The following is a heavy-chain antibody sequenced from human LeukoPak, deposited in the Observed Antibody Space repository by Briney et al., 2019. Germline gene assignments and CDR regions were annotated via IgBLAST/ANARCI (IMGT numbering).Heavy chain of an antibody. CDR1: GFTFSSYA. Sequence: GGSLRLSCAASGFTFSSYAMSWVRQAPGKGLEWVSAISGSGGSTYYADSVKGRFTISRDNSKNTLYLQMNSLRAEDTAIYYCAKDPFGELSFPFDYWGQGTLVTVSS. J-gene: IGHJ4*02. CDR2: ISGSGGST. D-gene: IGHD3-10*01. CDR3: AKDPFGELSFPFDY. V-gene: IGHV3-23*01.